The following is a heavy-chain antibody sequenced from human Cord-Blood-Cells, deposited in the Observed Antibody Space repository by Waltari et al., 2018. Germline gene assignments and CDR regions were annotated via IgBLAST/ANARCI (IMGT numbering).Heavy chain of an antibody. CDR1: GFTFSSYA. CDR3: ARDPESYGYFDY. Sequence: QVQLVESGGGVVQPGRSLRLSCSAPGFTFSSYAMHWVRKAPGKGLEWVAVISYDGSNKYYADSVKGRFTISRDNSKNTLYLQMNSLRAEDTAVYYCARDPESYGYFDYWGQGTLVTVSS. V-gene: IGHV3-30-3*01. CDR2: ISYDGSNK. D-gene: IGHD5-18*01. J-gene: IGHJ4*02.